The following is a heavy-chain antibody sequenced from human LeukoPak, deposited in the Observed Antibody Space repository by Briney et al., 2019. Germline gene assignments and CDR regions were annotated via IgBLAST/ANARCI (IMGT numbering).Heavy chain of an antibody. Sequence: SVKVSCKASGYTFTNYGISWVRQAPGLGLEWMGWISGYHGDTNFAQKFQGRVTMTTDTSTSTAYMELRSLRSDDTAVYYCGRQVDTTMALPDYWGQGAPVTVSS. D-gene: IGHD5-18*01. V-gene: IGHV1-18*01. J-gene: IGHJ4*02. CDR3: GRQVDTTMALPDY. CDR2: ISGYHGDT. CDR1: GYTFTNYG.